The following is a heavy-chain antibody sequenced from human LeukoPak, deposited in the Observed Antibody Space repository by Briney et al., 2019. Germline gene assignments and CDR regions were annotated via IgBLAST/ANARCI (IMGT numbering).Heavy chain of an antibody. CDR1: GFTFSSYI. Sequence: GGFLRLPCAASGFTFSSYIMNWVRQAPGKGLEWVSSISSSSSYIYYADSVKGRFTISRDNAKNSLYLQMNSLRAEDTAVYYCARAPYSGYAELSDYWGQGTLVTVSS. J-gene: IGHJ4*02. V-gene: IGHV3-21*01. D-gene: IGHD5-12*01. CDR2: ISSSSSYI. CDR3: ARAPYSGYAELSDY.